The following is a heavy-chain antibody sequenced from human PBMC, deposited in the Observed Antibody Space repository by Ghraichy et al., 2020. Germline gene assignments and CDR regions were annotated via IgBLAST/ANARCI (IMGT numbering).Heavy chain of an antibody. Sequence: ETLSLTCAVYGGTFSGYYWSWIRQPPGKGLEWIGEINHSGSTNYNPSLKSRVTISVDTSKNQFSLKLSSVTAADTAVYYCARRALTGYDSWGQGTRVTVSS. J-gene: IGHJ4*02. V-gene: IGHV4-34*01. CDR2: INHSGST. CDR3: ARRALTGYDS. CDR1: GGTFSGYY. D-gene: IGHD3-9*01.